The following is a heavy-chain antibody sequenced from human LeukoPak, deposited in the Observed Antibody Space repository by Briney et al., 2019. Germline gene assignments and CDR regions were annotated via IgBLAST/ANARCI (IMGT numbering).Heavy chain of an antibody. V-gene: IGHV1-2*02. D-gene: IGHD3-10*01. CDR2: INPNSGGT. J-gene: IGHJ3*02. Sequence: ASVKVSCKASGYTFTGYYMHWVRQAPGQGLEWMGWINPNSGGTNYAQKFQGRVTMTRDASISTAYMELSRLRSDDTAVYYCARVGTTMVRGALDIWGQGTMVTVSS. CDR3: ARVGTTMVRGALDI. CDR1: GYTFTGYY.